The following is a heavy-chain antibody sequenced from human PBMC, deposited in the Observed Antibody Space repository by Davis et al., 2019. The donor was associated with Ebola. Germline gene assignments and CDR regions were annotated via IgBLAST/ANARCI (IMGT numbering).Heavy chain of an antibody. CDR2: IYYSGST. J-gene: IGHJ4*02. V-gene: IGHV4-31*03. CDR3: ARTMVRGLYFDY. CDR1: GGSISSGGYY. D-gene: IGHD3-10*01. Sequence: LRLSCTVSGGSISSGGYYWSWIRQHPGKGLEWIGYIYYSGSTYYNPSLKSRVTISVDTSKNQFSLKLSSVTAADTAVYYCARTMVRGLYFDYWGQGTLVTVSS.